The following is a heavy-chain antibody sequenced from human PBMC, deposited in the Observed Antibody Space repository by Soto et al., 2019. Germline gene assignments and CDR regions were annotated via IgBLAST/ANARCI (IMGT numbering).Heavy chain of an antibody. CDR3: ARGKGGSSSGYYSYGMDA. CDR1: GGSISSYY. Sequence: SETLSLTCTVSGGSISSYYWSWIRQPPGKGLEWIGYIYYSGSTNYNPSLKSRVTISVDTSKNQFSLKLSSVTAADTAVYYCARGKGGSSSGYYSYGMDAWGQGTTVTVSS. J-gene: IGHJ6*02. CDR2: IYYSGST. V-gene: IGHV4-59*01. D-gene: IGHD6-6*01.